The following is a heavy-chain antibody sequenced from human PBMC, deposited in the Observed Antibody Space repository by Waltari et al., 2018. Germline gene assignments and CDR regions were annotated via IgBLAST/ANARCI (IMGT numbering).Heavy chain of an antibody. Sequence: QVQLQESGPGLVKPSETLSLTCTVSGGSISSHYWSWIRQPPGKGLEWIGYIYYSWRPNYNPSLRGRVTISVETSKNQFSLKLSAVTAADTAVYYCARVRSSGSPDWFDPWGQGTLVTVSS. CDR2: IYYSWRP. J-gene: IGHJ5*02. D-gene: IGHD3-22*01. CDR1: GGSISSHY. CDR3: ARVRSSGSPDWFDP. V-gene: IGHV4-59*08.